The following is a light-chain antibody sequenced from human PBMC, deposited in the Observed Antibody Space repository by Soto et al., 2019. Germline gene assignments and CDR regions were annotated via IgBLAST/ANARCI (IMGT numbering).Light chain of an antibody. CDR3: QQRSNWPPIT. CDR1: QSVSSY. Sequence: EIVLTQSPPTLSLSPGERATLSCRASQSVSSYLAWYQQKPGQAPRLLIYDASNRAPGIPARFSGSASGTDFTLTISSLEPQDFAVYYCQQRSNWPPITLGQGTRMELK. CDR2: DAS. J-gene: IGKJ5*01. V-gene: IGKV3-11*01.